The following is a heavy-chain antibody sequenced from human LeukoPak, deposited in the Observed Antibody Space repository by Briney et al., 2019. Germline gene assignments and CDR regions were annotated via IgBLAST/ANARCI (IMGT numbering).Heavy chain of an antibody. CDR3: ASLAVAGSN. Sequence: PSETLSLTCAVYGGSFSGYYWSWIRQPPGKGLEWIGEINHSGSTNYNPSLKSRVTISVDTSKNQFSLKLSSVTAADTAVYYCASLAVAGSNWGQGTLVTVSS. CDR1: GGSFSGYY. V-gene: IGHV4-34*01. J-gene: IGHJ4*02. D-gene: IGHD6-19*01. CDR2: INHSGST.